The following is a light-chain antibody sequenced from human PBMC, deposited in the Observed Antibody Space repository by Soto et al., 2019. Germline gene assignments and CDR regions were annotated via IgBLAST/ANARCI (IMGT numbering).Light chain of an antibody. CDR1: QSISSY. V-gene: IGKV1-39*01. CDR2: DAS. J-gene: IGKJ5*01. Sequence: DIQMTQSPSSLSASVGDRVTITCRASQSISSYLNWYQQKPGKAPNLLIYDASTLESGVPSRFSGSGSGTEFILTISCLHPDDFATYYCQQRNSYPITFGQGTRLEIK. CDR3: QQRNSYPIT.